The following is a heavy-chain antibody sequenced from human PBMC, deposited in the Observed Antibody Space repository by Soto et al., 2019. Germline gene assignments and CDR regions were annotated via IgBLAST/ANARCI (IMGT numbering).Heavy chain of an antibody. J-gene: IGHJ4*02. CDR1: GASIPSYY. CDR2: IYHSGST. D-gene: IGHD5-12*01. Sequence: LSLTCSVSGASIPSYYWSWIRQPPGKGLEWIGYIYHSGSTNYNPSLKSRVTISVDTSKNQFSLKLSSVTAADTAVYYCARVDMVAYYFDYWGQGTLVTVSS. CDR3: ARVDMVAYYFDY. V-gene: IGHV4-59*01.